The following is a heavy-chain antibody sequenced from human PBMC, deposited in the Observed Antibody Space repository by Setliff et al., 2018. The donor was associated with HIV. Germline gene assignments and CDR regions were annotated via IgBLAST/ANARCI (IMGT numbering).Heavy chain of an antibody. CDR3: ARAPPYSTGWGLDY. V-gene: IGHV4-4*09. CDR1: GDSISTDY. CDR2: IYNSAST. Sequence: PSETLSLTCTVSGDSISTDYWTWIRQPPGKGLEWIGYIYNSASTSYNPSLKSRVTISVDTSKNQFSLKLSSVTAADTAVYYCARAPPYSTGWGLDYWGQGTLVTVSS. D-gene: IGHD6-19*01. J-gene: IGHJ4*02.